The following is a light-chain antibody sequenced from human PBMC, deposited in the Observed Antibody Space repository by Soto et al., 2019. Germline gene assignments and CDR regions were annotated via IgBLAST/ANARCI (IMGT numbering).Light chain of an antibody. J-gene: IGLJ3*02. V-gene: IGLV7-43*01. Sequence: QTEVTQEPSLTVSPGGTVTLTCASNTGTVTSTHYANWFQQKPGQPPRALIYSTTNTYSWTPARFAGSLLGGKAALTLSGVEPDDEADYYCQLDFGAPRVFGGGTKLTVL. CDR1: TGTVTSTHY. CDR3: QLDFGAPRV. CDR2: STT.